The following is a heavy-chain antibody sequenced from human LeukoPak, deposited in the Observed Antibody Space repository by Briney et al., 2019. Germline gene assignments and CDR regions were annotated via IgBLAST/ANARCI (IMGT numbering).Heavy chain of an antibody. Sequence: GGSLRLSCAASGFTFYDYAMHWVRQAPGKGLEWVSGISWNSGSIGYADSVKGRFTISRDNAKNSLYLQMNGLRAEDTALYYCARLIDDYYDSSGYLDYWGQGALVTVSS. CDR3: ARLIDDYYDSSGYLDY. CDR1: GFTFYDYA. CDR2: ISWNSGSI. D-gene: IGHD3-22*01. V-gene: IGHV3-9*01. J-gene: IGHJ4*02.